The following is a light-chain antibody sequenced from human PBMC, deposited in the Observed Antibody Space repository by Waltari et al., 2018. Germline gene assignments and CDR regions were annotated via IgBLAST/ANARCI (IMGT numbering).Light chain of an antibody. Sequence: QSALTQPASVSESPGQSITLSCTGTSSYIGSYNYVFWYQQHPGKAPKLMISDVTNRPSGVSNRFSGSKSGNTASLTISGLQAEDEADYYCTSYTSSNTWVFGGGTKLTVL. CDR3: TSYTSSNTWV. CDR1: SSYIGSYNY. CDR2: DVT. V-gene: IGLV2-14*03. J-gene: IGLJ3*02.